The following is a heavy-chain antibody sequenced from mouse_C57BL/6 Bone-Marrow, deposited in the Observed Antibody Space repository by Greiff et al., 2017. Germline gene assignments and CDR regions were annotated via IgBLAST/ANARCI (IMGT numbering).Heavy chain of an antibody. J-gene: IGHJ2*01. Sequence: EVKLQESGGGLVKPGGSLKLSCAASGFTFSSYAMSWVRQTPEKRLEWVATISDGGSYTYSPDNVKGRFTIARDNAKNNLYLQVSHLKSEDTAMYYCARGLTGYFDYWGQGTTLTVSS. CDR3: ARGLTGYFDY. CDR2: ISDGGSYT. V-gene: IGHV5-4*03. CDR1: GFTFSSYA.